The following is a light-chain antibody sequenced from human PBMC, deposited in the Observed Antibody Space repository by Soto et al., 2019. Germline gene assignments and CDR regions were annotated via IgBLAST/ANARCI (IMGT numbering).Light chain of an antibody. CDR1: QSIRTY. CDR3: QQRTNWPIT. V-gene: IGKV3-11*01. Sequence: EIVLTQSPATLSLSPGERATLSCRASQSIRTYLAWYQQKPGQAPRLLIYDASNRATGIPARFSGSGSGTDFTLTIDSLEPEDFAAYYCQQRTNWPITFGQGTRLEMK. J-gene: IGKJ5*01. CDR2: DAS.